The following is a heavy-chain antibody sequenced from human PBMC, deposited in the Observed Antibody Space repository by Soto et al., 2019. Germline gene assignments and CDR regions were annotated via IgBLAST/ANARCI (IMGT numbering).Heavy chain of an antibody. CDR2: ISSSTSYV. CDR1: GLTFSRYG. Sequence: GGSMRLSCAASGLTFSRYGINWLRQAPGKELEWVASISSSTSYVYYADSVKGRFSTSRDNAKNILYLEMYALRSEDTAIYYCARDPSEGRVGNWFESWGQGTLVTVSS. CDR3: ARDPSEGRVGNWFES. V-gene: IGHV3-21*06. J-gene: IGHJ5*01.